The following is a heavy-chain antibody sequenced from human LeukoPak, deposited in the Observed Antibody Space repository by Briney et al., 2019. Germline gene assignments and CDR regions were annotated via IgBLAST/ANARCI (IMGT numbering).Heavy chain of an antibody. CDR2: ISSSGSTI. J-gene: IGHJ4*02. D-gene: IGHD2-15*01. Sequence: GGTLRLSCAASGGTFSSYEMNWVRQAPGKGLEGVSYISSSGSTIYYAPSVTCPFTTSRHNAHNSLYLQMNSLRAEDTAVYYCARGRGYCSGGSCYRPFDYWGQGTLVTVSS. V-gene: IGHV3-48*03. CDR3: ARGRGYCSGGSCYRPFDY. CDR1: GGTFSSYE.